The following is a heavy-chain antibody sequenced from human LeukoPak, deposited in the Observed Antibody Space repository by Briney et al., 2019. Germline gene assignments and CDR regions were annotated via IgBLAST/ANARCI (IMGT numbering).Heavy chain of an antibody. D-gene: IGHD6-13*01. CDR1: GFTFSRYG. V-gene: IGHV3-23*01. CDR2: ISDTGDST. J-gene: IGHJ4*02. CDR3: ARDRMYSHTPNFVY. Sequence: GGSLRLSCAASGFTFSRYGMTWVRQAPGKGLEWVSTISDTGDSTYYADSVKGRFTISRDNSENTLYLQMNSLRAEDTAVYYCARDRMYSHTPNFVYWGQGTLVTVSS.